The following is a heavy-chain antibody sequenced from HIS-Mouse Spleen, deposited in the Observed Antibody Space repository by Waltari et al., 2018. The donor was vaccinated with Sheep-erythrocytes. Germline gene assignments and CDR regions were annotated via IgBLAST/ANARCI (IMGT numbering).Heavy chain of an antibody. V-gene: IGHV4-34*01. Sequence: QVQLQQWGAGLLKPSETLSLTCAVYGGSFSGYYWSWIRQPPGKGLEWIGEINHSGSTNYNPALNSRLTKSVDTSKNQFSLKLSSVTAADTAVYYCARRSGSGRINWFDPWGQGTLVTVSS. CDR1: GGSFSGYY. J-gene: IGHJ5*02. CDR2: INHSGST. CDR3: ARRSGSGRINWFDP. D-gene: IGHD6-19*01.